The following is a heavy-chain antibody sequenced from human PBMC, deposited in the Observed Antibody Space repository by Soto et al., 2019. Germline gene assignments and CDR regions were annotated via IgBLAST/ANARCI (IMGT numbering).Heavy chain of an antibody. CDR2: IRSEANSYAT. CDR1: GFTFSGSA. Sequence: PGGSLRLSCAASGFTFSGSAMHWVRQASGKGLEWVGRIRSEANSYATAYAASVKGRFTISRDDSKNTAYLQMNSLKTEDTAVYYCTRRGACTNGVCYRFDYWGQGTLVTVSS. CDR3: TRRGACTNGVCYRFDY. D-gene: IGHD2-8*01. V-gene: IGHV3-73*01. J-gene: IGHJ4*02.